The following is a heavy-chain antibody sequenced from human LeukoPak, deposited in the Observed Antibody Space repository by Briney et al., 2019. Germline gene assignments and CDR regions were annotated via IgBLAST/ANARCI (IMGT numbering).Heavy chain of an antibody. CDR3: ARALAAAGWFDP. CDR1: VGSFSRYY. V-gene: IGHV4-59*01. D-gene: IGHD6-13*01. Sequence: SETLSLTCTVSVGSFSRYYWSWIRQPPGKGLELIGYIYYSGSTNYNPSIKSRVFISVDTSKNQFSLKLSSVTTADTAVYYCARALAAAGWFDPWGQGTLVTVSS. CDR2: IYYSGST. J-gene: IGHJ5*02.